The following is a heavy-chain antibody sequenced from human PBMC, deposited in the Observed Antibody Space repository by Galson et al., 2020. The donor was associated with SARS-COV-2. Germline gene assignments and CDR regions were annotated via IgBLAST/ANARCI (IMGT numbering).Heavy chain of an antibody. CDR2: TNPNSGTT. D-gene: IGHD3-22*01. CDR3: ASATPLPYDSSGYHSDYYYGMDV. Sequence: MISCMATGYTHTSYVINRVRHATGQRTEWMGWTNPNSGTTGYTQKVQIRVTMTRNTSISTDYMKLSSLRSEDTAVYYCASATPLPYDSSGYHSDYYYGMDVWGQGTTVTVSS. V-gene: IGHV1-8*01. J-gene: IGHJ6*02. CDR1: GYTHTSYV.